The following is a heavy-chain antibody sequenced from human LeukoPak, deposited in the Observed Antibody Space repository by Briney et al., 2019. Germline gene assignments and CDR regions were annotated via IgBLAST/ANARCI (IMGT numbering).Heavy chain of an antibody. V-gene: IGHV3-53*01. CDR3: ARARDIWKGPYYFDS. D-gene: IGHD1-1*01. CDR1: GFTVSGDY. J-gene: IGHJ4*02. Sequence: GGSLRLSCAASGFTVSGDYMNWVPQAPGKGLEWVSAIYSGGATYYADSVKGRFSISRDNSRNTVHLKMNSLRGEDTAVYYCARARDIWKGPYYFDSWGQGTLVTVSP. CDR2: IYSGGAT.